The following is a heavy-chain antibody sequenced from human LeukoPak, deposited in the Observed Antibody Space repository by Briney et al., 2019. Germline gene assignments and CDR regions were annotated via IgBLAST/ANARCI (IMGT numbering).Heavy chain of an antibody. CDR2: ISGSGGST. CDR1: GFTFSSYA. Sequence: PGGSLRLSCAASGFTFSSYAMSWVRQAPGKGPEWVSAISGSGGSTYYADSVKGRFTISRDNSKNTLYLQMNSLRAEDTAVYYCAKARSYGDYLFDYWGQGTLVTVSS. V-gene: IGHV3-23*01. CDR3: AKARSYGDYLFDY. J-gene: IGHJ4*02. D-gene: IGHD4-17*01.